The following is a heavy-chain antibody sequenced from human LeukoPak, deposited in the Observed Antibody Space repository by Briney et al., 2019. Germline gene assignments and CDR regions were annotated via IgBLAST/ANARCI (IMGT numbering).Heavy chain of an antibody. CDR3: ARHKCSGIYCPFDY. D-gene: IGHD2-15*01. CDR2: IYYSGTT. Sequence: SETLSLTCIVSGGSLNSPNYYWGWIRQPPGKGLEWIGTIYYSGTTYYNPSLKSRVTISVDTSKNQFSLKLSSVSASDTAVYFCARHKCSGIYCPFDYWGQGTLVTVSS. CDR1: GGSLNSPNYY. V-gene: IGHV4-39*01. J-gene: IGHJ4*02.